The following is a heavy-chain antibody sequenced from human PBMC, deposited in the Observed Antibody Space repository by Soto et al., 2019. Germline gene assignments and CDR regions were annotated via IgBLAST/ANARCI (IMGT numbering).Heavy chain of an antibody. D-gene: IGHD5-12*01. CDR2: IYYDGNS. CDR3: ARDRRWLPRGPNNWLDL. J-gene: IGHJ5*02. V-gene: IGHV4-30-4*01. CDR1: GGSISSGDYY. Sequence: SETLSLTCTVSGGSISSGDYYWTWVRQPPGKGLEWIGYIYYDGNSQHNPSLKSRVTMSIDTSKNQFSLNLSSVTAADTAVYYCARDRRWLPRGPNNWLDLWGQGTQVTV.